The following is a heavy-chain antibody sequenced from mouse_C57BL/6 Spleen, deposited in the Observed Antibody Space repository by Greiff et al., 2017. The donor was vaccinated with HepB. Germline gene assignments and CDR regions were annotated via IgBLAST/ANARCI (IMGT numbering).Heavy chain of an antibody. Sequence: QVQLQQSGPELVKPGASVKISCKASGYAFSSSWMNRVKQRPGKGLEWIGRIYPGDGDTNYNGKFKGKATLTADKSSSTAYMQLSSLTSEDSAVYFCAREGVFAYWGQGTLVTVSA. CDR2: IYPGDGDT. CDR3: AREGVFAY. CDR1: GYAFSSSW. V-gene: IGHV1-82*01. J-gene: IGHJ3*01.